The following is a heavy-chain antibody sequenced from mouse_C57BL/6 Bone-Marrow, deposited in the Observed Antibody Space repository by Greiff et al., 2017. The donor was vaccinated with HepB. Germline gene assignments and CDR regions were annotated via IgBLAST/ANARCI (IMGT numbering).Heavy chain of an antibody. V-gene: IGHV14-2*01. J-gene: IGHJ4*01. CDR3: AWTTYGYYAMDY. Sequence: EVQVVESGAELVKPGASVKLSCTASGFNIKDYYMHWVKQRTEQGLEWIGRIDPEDGETKYAPKFPGKATITADTSSNTAYLQLSSLTSEDTAVYYCAWTTYGYYAMDYWGQGTSVTVSS. D-gene: IGHD5-5*01. CDR1: GFNIKDYY. CDR2: IDPEDGET.